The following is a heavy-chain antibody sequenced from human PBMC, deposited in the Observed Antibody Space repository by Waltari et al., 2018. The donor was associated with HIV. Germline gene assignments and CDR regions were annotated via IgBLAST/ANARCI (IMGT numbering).Heavy chain of an antibody. Sequence: EWIGSIYYSGSTYYNPSLKSRVTISVDTSKNQFSLKLSSVTAADTAVYYCARGALTYYDFWSGYYTSWFDPWGQGTLVTVSS. CDR3: ARGALTYYDFWSGYYTSWFDP. J-gene: IGHJ5*02. CDR2: IYYSGST. V-gene: IGHV4-39*01. D-gene: IGHD3-3*01.